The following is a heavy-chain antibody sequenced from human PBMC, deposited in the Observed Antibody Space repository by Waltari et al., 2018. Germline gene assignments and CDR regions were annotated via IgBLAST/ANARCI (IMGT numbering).Heavy chain of an antibody. J-gene: IGHJ4*02. CDR3: ARESRSTAGTDY. V-gene: IGHV1-69*09. D-gene: IGHD2-2*01. CDR1: GDTFSTYA. CDR2: IIPLLDIS. Sequence: QEPLVQSAAEVKKPGSSVKVSCKTSGDTFSTYAITWVRQAPGQGLEWMGRIIPLLDISNYAQQFQGRITITADRSTSTAYMELSSLESEDTALYYCARESRSTAGTDYWGQGTLVTVSS.